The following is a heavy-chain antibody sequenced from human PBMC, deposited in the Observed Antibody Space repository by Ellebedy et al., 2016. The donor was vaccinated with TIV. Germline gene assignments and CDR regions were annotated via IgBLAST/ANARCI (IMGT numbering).Heavy chain of an antibody. CDR2: ITSSGSTI. Sequence: PGGSLRLSCAASGFTFSDYYMSCIRQAPGKGLERVSYITSSGSTIYYADSVKGRFTISRDNAKNSLYLQMNSLRAEDTDVYYCAREGDTDNVHGKDVWGQGTTVTVSS. CDR3: AREGDTDNVHGKDV. D-gene: IGHD2-8*01. CDR1: GFTFSDYY. J-gene: IGHJ6*02. V-gene: IGHV3-11*01.